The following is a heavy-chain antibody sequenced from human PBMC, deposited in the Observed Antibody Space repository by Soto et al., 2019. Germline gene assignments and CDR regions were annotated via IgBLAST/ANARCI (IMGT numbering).Heavy chain of an antibody. V-gene: IGHV3-15*01. CDR3: TTFSSTNGWS. CDR1: GFTFSNAW. Sequence: VGSLRLSCAASGFTFSNAWMSWVRQAPGKGPEWVGRINRKSDGGTTDYTAPVKGRFTISRDDSRNTLDLQMNSLKTEDTAVYYCTTFSSTNGWSWGQGTLVTVSS. D-gene: IGHD2-8*01. J-gene: IGHJ5*02. CDR2: INRKSDGGTT.